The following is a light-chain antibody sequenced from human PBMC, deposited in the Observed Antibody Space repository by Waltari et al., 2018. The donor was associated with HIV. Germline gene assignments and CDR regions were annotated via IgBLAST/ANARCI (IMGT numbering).Light chain of an antibody. CDR3: SSYSSSITLYVV. V-gene: IGLV2-14*01. J-gene: IGLJ2*01. CDR2: EVS. CDR1: SSDVGGYHY. Sequence: QSALTQPASVSGSPGQSITISCTGTSSDVGGYHYVPWYHHHPGKAPKLMISEVSNRPSGVSNRFSVSKSGNTASLTISGLQAEDEADDYCSSYSSSITLYVVFGGGTKLTVL.